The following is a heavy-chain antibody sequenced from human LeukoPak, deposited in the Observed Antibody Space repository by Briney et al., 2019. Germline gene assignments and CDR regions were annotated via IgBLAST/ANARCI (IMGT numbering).Heavy chain of an antibody. CDR2: ISGSGGST. D-gene: IGHD3-10*01. CDR3: AIRSGSYYGPIDY. V-gene: IGHV3-23*01. Sequence: PGGSLRLSCAASGFTFSSYAMSWVRQAPGKGLEWVSAISGSGGSTYYADSVKGRFTISRDNSKNTLYLQMNSLRAEDTAVYYCAIRSGSYYGPIDYGGQGTLVTVSS. J-gene: IGHJ4*02. CDR1: GFTFSSYA.